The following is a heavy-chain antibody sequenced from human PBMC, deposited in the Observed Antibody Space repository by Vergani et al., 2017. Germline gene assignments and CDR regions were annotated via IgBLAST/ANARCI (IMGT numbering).Heavy chain of an antibody. J-gene: IGHJ4*02. V-gene: IGHV1-24*01. D-gene: IGHD3-22*01. CDR1: GYTLIELS. Sequence: QVQLVQSGAEVKKPGASVKVSCKVSGYTLIELSMHWVRQAPGKGLEWMGGFDPEDGETIYAQKFQGRVTMTEDTSTDTAYMELRSLRSEDTAVYYCATQYYYDSSGYRILDYWGQGTLVTVSS. CDR2: FDPEDGET. CDR3: ATQYYYDSSGYRILDY.